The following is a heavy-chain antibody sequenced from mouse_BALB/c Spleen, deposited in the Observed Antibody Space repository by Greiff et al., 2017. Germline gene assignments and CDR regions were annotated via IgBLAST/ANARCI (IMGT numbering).Heavy chain of an antibody. CDR2: INPNNGGT. CDR3: ARSGNYGYYAMDY. D-gene: IGHD2-1*01. J-gene: IGHJ4*01. V-gene: IGHV1-18*01. CDR1: GYTFTDYN. Sequence: VQLKESGPELVKPGASVKIPCKASGYTFTDYNMDWVKQSHGKSLEWIGDINPNNGGTIYNQKFKGKATLTVDKSSSTAYMELRSLTSEDTAVYYCARSGNYGYYAMDYWGQGTSVTVSS.